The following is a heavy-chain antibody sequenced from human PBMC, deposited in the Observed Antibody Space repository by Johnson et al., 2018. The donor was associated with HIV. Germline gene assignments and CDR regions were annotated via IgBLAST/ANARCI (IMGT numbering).Heavy chain of an antibody. CDR1: GFAVSSNT. J-gene: IGHJ3*02. D-gene: IGHD6-13*01. V-gene: IGHV3-53*02. CDR2: IYGGGST. CDR3: AKDRGSSSWYKDAFDI. Sequence: VQLVETGGDLVQPGGSLRLSCAASGFAVSSNTMSWVRQAPGKGLEWVSLIYGGGSTFYADSVKGRFTISSDNSKNTLYLQLNSLRAEDTAVYYCAKDRGSSSWYKDAFDIWGQGTMVTVSS.